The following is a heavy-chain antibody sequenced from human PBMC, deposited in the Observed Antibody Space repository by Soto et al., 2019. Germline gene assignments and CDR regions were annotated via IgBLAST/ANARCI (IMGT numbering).Heavy chain of an antibody. CDR2: ISYDGSNK. D-gene: IGHD3-9*01. CDR3: ARDGPDYDILTGILDY. Sequence: VGSLRLSCAASGFTFSSYAMHWVRQAPGKGLEWVAVISYDGSNKYYADSVKGRFTISRDNSKNTLYLQMNSLRAEDTAVYYCARDGPDYDILTGILDYWGQGTLVTVSS. J-gene: IGHJ4*02. CDR1: GFTFSSYA. V-gene: IGHV3-30-3*01.